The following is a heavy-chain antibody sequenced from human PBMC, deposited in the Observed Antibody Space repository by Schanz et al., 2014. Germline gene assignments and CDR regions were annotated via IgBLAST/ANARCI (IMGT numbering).Heavy chain of an antibody. CDR2: ISPSSGGT. CDR3: ARESVSRTRLFDP. V-gene: IGHV1-2*06. D-gene: IGHD3-3*01. J-gene: IGHJ5*02. CDR1: GYTFTNHP. Sequence: QVQVIQSGPEVKKPGASVKVSCKASGYTFTNHPLHWVRQAPGQGLEWMGRISPSSGGTNYAQNFQGRVTMTKDTSINTVYMELSTLTSDDTAVYYCARESVSRTRLFDPWGQGTLVTVSS.